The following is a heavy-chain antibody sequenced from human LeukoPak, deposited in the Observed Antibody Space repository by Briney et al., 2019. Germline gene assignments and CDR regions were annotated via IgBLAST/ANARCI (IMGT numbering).Heavy chain of an antibody. CDR2: INPNSGVT. Sequence: ASVKVSCKASGYTFSGYYIHWVRQAPGQGLEWMGWINPNSGVTNYAQKFQGRVTMTRDTSISTAYMELSKLRSDDTAVYYCARGPYFDWLLTHWGQGTLVTVSS. D-gene: IGHD3-9*01. J-gene: IGHJ4*02. V-gene: IGHV1-2*02. CDR3: ARGPYFDWLLTH. CDR1: GYTFSGYY.